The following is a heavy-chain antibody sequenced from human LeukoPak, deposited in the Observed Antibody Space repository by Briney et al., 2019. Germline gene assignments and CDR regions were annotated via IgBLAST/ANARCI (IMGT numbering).Heavy chain of an antibody. J-gene: IGHJ4*02. D-gene: IGHD6-19*01. CDR2: INPRGST. CDR3: ARGGGGWYIDS. Sequence: SETLSLTCAVYGGSFSGYYWSWTRQPPGKGLEWIGEINPRGSTNYNPSLKSRVTMSVDTSKNQFSLKLTSVTAADTAVYYCARGGGGWYIDSWGQGALVTVSS. V-gene: IGHV4-34*01. CDR1: GGSFSGYY.